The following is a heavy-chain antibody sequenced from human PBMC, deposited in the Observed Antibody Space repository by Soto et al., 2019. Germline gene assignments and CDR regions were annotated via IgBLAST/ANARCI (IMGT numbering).Heavy chain of an antibody. CDR2: INPNSGGT. CDR1: GYTFSDYY. D-gene: IGHD5-12*01. J-gene: IGHJ5*02. V-gene: IGHV1-2*02. CDR3: ARDLGGYDLYGPDT. Sequence: ASVKVSCKASGYTFSDYYIHWLRQAPGQGLEWMGWINPNSGGTKYAQIFQGRVTMTRDTSIVTAYMELSRLESDDTAIYYCARDLGGYDLYGPDTWGQGTLVTVSS.